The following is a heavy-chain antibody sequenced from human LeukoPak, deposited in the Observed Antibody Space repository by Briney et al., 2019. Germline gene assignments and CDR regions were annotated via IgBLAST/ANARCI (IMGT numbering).Heavy chain of an antibody. CDR3: ARLGYSYGLFDY. D-gene: IGHD5-18*01. CDR1: GGSISSSSYY. CDR2: IYYSGST. V-gene: IGHV4-39*01. Sequence: PSETLSPTCTVSGGSISSSSYYWGWIRQPPGKGLEWIGSIYYSGSTYYNPSLKSRVTISVDTSKNQFSLKLSSVTAADTAVYYCARLGYSYGLFDYWGQGTLVTVSS. J-gene: IGHJ4*02.